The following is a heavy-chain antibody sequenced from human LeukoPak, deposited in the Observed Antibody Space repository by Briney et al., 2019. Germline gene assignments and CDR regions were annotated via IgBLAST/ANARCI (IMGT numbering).Heavy chain of an antibody. Sequence: PGGSLRLSCAASGFTFSNYWMSWVRQAPGKGLEGVANIKQDGSEKYYLDSVKGRFTISRDNAKNSLYLQMNSLRGEDTAVYYCARDRRYTSSWYLGYWGQGTLVTVSS. CDR1: GFTFSNYW. CDR2: IKQDGSEK. CDR3: ARDRRYTSSWYLGY. J-gene: IGHJ4*02. V-gene: IGHV3-7*01. D-gene: IGHD6-13*01.